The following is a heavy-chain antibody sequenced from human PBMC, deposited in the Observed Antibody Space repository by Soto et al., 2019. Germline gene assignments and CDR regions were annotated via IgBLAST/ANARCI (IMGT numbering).Heavy chain of an antibody. J-gene: IGHJ6*02. V-gene: IGHV3-30*18. CDR3: AKDRGGTDLYYYYGKDV. CDR1: GFTFSSYG. CDR2: ISYDGSNK. Sequence: GGSLRLSCAASGFTFSSYGMHWVRQAPGKGLEWVAVISYDGSNKYYSDSVKGRFTISRDNSKNTLYLQMNSLRAEDTAVYYCAKDRGGTDLYYYYGKDVWGQGTTVTVSS. D-gene: IGHD3-10*01.